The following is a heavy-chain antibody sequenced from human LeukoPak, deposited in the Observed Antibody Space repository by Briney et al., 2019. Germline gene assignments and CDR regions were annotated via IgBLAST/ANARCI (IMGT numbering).Heavy chain of an antibody. CDR2: IRSETHGGTT. Sequence: PGGSLRLSCAASGFTFRNAWMTWVRQAPGKGLEWVGHIRSETHGGTTDYASFVKGRFVISRDDSKDTLYLQMSSLKTEDTAVYYCSTTLQAAAGMDVWSKGTTVTVSS. CDR3: STTLQAAAGMDV. D-gene: IGHD6-13*01. V-gene: IGHV3-15*01. CDR1: GFTFRNAW. J-gene: IGHJ6*04.